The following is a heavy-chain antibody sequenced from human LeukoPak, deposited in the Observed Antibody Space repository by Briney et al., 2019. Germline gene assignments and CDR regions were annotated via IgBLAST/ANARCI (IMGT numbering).Heavy chain of an antibody. CDR1: GGSISSSSYY. D-gene: IGHD1-1*01. CDR2: IYSGGSS. Sequence: SETLSLTCTVSGGSISSSSYYWGWIRQPPGKELEWIGSIYSGGSSYYNPSLKSRVTISVDTSNNQFSLKVNSVTAADTAVYYCARDAGHQLSRRNYYAMDVWGLGTTVTVSS. V-gene: IGHV4-39*07. J-gene: IGHJ6*02. CDR3: ARDAGHQLSRRNYYAMDV.